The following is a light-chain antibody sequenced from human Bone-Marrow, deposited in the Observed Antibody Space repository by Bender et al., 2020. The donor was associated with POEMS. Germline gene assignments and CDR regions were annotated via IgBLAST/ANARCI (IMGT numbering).Light chain of an antibody. CDR3: ISFTSGAYV. CDR2: GVS. CDR1: SSDVGGYNY. V-gene: IGLV2-14*03. J-gene: IGLJ1*01. Sequence: QSALTQPASVSGSPGQSITISCAGTSSDVGGYNYVSWYQQHPGEVPKLLIYGVSNRPSGVSNRFSGSKSGNTASLTISELQAEDEADYYCISFTSGAYVFGSGSKVTVL.